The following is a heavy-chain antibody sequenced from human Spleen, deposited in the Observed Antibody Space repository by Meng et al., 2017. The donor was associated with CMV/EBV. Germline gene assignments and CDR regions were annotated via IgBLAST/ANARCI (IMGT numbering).Heavy chain of an antibody. CDR3: AKDAFCGGDCYSGPYYYGMDV. J-gene: IGHJ6*02. D-gene: IGHD2-21*01. CDR1: GFTFSSYG. Sequence: GGSLRLSCAASGFTFSSYGMHWVRQAPGKGLEWVAVIWYDGSNKYYADSVRGRFTISRDNSKNTLYLQMNSLRAEDTAVYYCAKDAFCGGDCYSGPYYYGMDVWGQGTTVTVSS. V-gene: IGHV3-33*06. CDR2: IWYDGSNK.